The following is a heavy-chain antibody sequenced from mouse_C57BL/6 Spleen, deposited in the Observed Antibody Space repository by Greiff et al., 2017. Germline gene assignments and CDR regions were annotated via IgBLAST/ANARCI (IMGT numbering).Heavy chain of an antibody. CDR1: GYTFTDYY. V-gene: IGHV1-76*01. CDR3: ARGDSNYVDYFDY. D-gene: IGHD2-5*01. CDR2: IYPGSGNT. J-gene: IGHJ2*01. Sequence: VQLQQSGAELVRPGASVKLSCKASGYTFTDYYINWVKQRPGQGLEWIARIYPGSGNTYYNEKFKGKATLTAEKSSSTAYMQLSSLTSEDSAVYFCARGDSNYVDYFDYWGQGTTLTVSS.